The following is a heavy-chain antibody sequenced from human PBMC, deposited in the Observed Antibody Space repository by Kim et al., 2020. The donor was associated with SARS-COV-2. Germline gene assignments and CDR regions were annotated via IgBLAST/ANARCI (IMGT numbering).Heavy chain of an antibody. V-gene: IGHV3-30-3*01. Sequence: GGSLRLSCAASGFTFSHYAMHWVRQAPGKGLEWVAVISYDGSEYNDADSVKGRFTISRDNSKNILFLQMDSLTTEDTAVYYCSRDGHYYLSWTAGGAFDP. D-gene: IGHD3-10*01. CDR2: ISYDGSEY. CDR1: GFTFSHYA. J-gene: IGHJ5*02. CDR3: SRDGHYYLSWTAGGAFDP.